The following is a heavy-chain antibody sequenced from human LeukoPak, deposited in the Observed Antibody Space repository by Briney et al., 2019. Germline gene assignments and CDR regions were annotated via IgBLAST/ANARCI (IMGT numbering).Heavy chain of an antibody. CDR3: ARIIAAVGYFDY. CDR1: GFTFSSYS. Sequence: GGSLRLSCAASGFTFSSYSMNWVRQAPGKELEWVSSISSSSSYIYYADSVKGRFTISRDNAKNSLYLQMNSLRAEDTAVYYCARIIAAVGYFDYWGQGTLVTVSS. J-gene: IGHJ4*02. CDR2: ISSSSSYI. D-gene: IGHD6-13*01. V-gene: IGHV3-21*01.